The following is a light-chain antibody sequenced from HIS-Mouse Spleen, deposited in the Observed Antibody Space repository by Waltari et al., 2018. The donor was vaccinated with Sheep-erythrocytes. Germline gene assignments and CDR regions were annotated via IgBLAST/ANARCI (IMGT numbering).Light chain of an antibody. CDR3: CSYAGSYNHV. CDR1: SSDVGGYNQ. CDR2: DVS. Sequence: QSALTQPRSVSGSPGQSVTISCTGTSSDVGGYNQASWYQQHPGKAPKLMIYDVSKRPSGVPDRFSGSKSGNTASLTISGLQAEDEADYYCCSYAGSYNHVFATGTKVTVL. J-gene: IGLJ1*01. V-gene: IGLV2-11*01.